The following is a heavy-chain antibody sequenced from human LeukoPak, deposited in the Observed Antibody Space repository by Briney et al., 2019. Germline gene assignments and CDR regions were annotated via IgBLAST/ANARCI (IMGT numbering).Heavy chain of an antibody. CDR2: ISGSGGRT. D-gene: IGHD5-24*01. CDR1: GFTFSSYA. V-gene: IGHV3-23*01. Sequence: GGSLRLSCAASGFTFSSYAMSWVRQAPGKGLEWVSSISGSGGRTYYADSVKGRITISRDNSKNTLYLQMNSLRAEDTAVYYCAKENGYNYYFDYWGQGTLVTVSS. J-gene: IGHJ4*02. CDR3: AKENGYNYYFDY.